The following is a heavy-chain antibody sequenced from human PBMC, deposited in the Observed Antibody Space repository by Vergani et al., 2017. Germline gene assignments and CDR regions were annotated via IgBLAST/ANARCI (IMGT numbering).Heavy chain of an antibody. CDR2: IDPSDSYT. J-gene: IGHJ4*02. V-gene: IGHV5-10-1*01. CDR3: ARGRVRGVIVSPFDY. CDR1: GYSFTSYW. D-gene: IGHD3-10*01. Sequence: EVQLVQSGAEAKKPGESLKISCKGSGYSFTSYWIGWVRQMPGKGLEWMGRIDPSDSYTNYSPSFQGHVTISADKSISTAYLQWSSLKASDTAMYYCARGRVRGVIVSPFDYWGQGTLVTVSS.